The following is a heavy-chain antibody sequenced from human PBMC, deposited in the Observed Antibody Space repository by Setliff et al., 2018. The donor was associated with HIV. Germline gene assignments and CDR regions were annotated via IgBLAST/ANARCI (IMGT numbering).Heavy chain of an antibody. D-gene: IGHD3-10*01. J-gene: IGHJ6*02. V-gene: IGHV4-39*07. CDR2: IYYSGST. CDR1: GGSISSSSYY. Sequence: SETLSLTCTVSGGSISSSSYYWGWIRQPPGKGLEWIESIYYSGSTNYNPSLKSRVTISVVTSKNHCSLTLRSVTAADTAVYYCSRDPSVLLWFGETLYGMDVWGQGTTVTVSS. CDR3: SRDPSVLLWFGETLYGMDV.